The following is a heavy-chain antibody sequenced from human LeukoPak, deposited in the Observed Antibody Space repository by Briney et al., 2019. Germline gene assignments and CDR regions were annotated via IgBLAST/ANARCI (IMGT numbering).Heavy chain of an antibody. CDR3: AKDYYYDSSGYYLFDP. V-gene: IGHV3-23*01. Sequence: GGSLRLSCAASGFTFSSYAMSWVRQAPGKGLEWVSAISGSGGSAYYADSVKGRFTISRDNSKNTLYLQMNSLRAEDTAVYYCAKDYYYDSSGYYLFDPWGQGTLVTVSS. D-gene: IGHD3-22*01. CDR1: GFTFSSYA. CDR2: ISGSGGSA. J-gene: IGHJ5*02.